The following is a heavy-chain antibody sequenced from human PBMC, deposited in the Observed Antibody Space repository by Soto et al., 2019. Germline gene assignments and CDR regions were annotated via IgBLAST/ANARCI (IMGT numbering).Heavy chain of an antibody. D-gene: IGHD2-2*01. J-gene: IGHJ4*02. CDR1: GFTFSSYG. CDR3: AKDRGGHCTDNSCYFGADY. Sequence: PGGSLRLSCVGSGFTFSSYGMHWVRQAPGKGLECVAVISDTGSSHYYAASVEGRFTISRENSKNTLSLHMDRLRVEDTAVYYCAKDRGGHCTDNSCYFGADYWGQGTPVTVSS. CDR2: ISDTGSSH. V-gene: IGHV3-30*18.